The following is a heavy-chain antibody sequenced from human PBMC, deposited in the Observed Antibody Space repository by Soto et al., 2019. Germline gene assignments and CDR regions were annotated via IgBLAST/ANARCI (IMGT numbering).Heavy chain of an antibody. CDR1: GGSISGDDYY. V-gene: IGHV4-30-4*01. CDR3: ARERPDGARLDP. CDR2: IYYSGNN. Sequence: SETLSLTCTVSGGSISGDDYYWSWIRQPPGKGLEWIGHIYYSGNNYYKPSLKSRVTISVDTSKNQFSLKLSSVTAADTAVYYCARERPDGARLDPWGQGTLVTVSS. D-gene: IGHD6-6*01. J-gene: IGHJ5*02.